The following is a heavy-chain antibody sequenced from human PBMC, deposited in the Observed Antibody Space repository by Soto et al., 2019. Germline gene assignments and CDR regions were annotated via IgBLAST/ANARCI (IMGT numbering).Heavy chain of an antibody. D-gene: IGHD1-26*01. CDR3: ARESVGWFDP. V-gene: IGHV1-8*01. Sequence: QVQLVQSGAEVKRPGASVNVSCKASGYAFTSYDINWVRQATGQGLEWMGWMNPNSGNTGYAQKFXGRVTMTSNTSISTAYMELSSLRSEDTAVYYCARESVGWFDPWGQGTLVTVSS. CDR2: MNPNSGNT. CDR1: GYAFTSYD. J-gene: IGHJ5*02.